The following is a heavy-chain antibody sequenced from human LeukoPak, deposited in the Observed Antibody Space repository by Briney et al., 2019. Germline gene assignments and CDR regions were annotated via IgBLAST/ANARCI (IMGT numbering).Heavy chain of an antibody. Sequence: SETLSLTCTVSGGSISSGDYYWSWIRQPPGKGLEWIGYIYYSGSTYYNPSLKSRVTISVDTSKNQFSLKLSSVTAADTAVYYCARDPYTVTTGPAIPVWGQGTLVTVSS. J-gene: IGHJ4*02. CDR2: IYYSGST. D-gene: IGHD4-17*01. CDR3: ARDPYTVTTGPAIPV. V-gene: IGHV4-30-4*01. CDR1: GGSISSGDYY.